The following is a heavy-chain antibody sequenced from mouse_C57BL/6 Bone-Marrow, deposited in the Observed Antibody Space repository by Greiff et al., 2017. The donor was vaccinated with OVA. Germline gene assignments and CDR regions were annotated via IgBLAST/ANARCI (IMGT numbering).Heavy chain of an antibody. CDR2: IWRGGST. CDR1: GFSLTSYG. V-gene: IGHV2-5*01. Sequence: VQGVESGPGLVQPSQSLSITCTVSGFSLTSYGVHWVRQSPGKGLEWLGVIWRGGSTDYNAAFMSRLSITKDNSKSQVFFKMNSLQADDTAIYYCAKNFITTPYYYAMDYWGQGTSVTVSS. J-gene: IGHJ4*01. CDR3: AKNFITTPYYYAMDY. D-gene: IGHD1-1*01.